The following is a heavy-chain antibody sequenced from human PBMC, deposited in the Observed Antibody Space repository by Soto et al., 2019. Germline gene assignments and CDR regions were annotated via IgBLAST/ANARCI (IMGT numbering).Heavy chain of an antibody. CDR3: ANIDCGCGSCHPVPYLY. V-gene: IGHV3-7*05. Sequence: GGSLRLSCVASGFTFRRYWMTWVRQAPGKGLEWVANINQGGSERNYVDSVKGRFTISRDDAKNSLYLQMNSLRAEDTAIYYCANIDCGCGSCHPVPYLYWGQGTLVTVSA. J-gene: IGHJ4*02. CDR2: INQGGSER. CDR1: GFTFRRYW. D-gene: IGHD2-15*01.